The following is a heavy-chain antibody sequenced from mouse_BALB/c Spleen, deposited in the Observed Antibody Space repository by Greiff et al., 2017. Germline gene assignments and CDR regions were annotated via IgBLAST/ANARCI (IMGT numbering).Heavy chain of an antibody. D-gene: IGHD2-1*01. Sequence: QVQLKESGPGILQPSQTLSLTCSFSGFSLSTSGMGVSWIRQPSGKGLEWLAHIYWDDDKRYNPSLKSRLTISKDTSRNQVFLKITSVDTADTATYYCARREGNYDAMDYWGQGTSVTVSS. J-gene: IGHJ4*01. CDR2: IYWDDDK. V-gene: IGHV8-12*01. CDR3: ARREGNYDAMDY. CDR1: GFSLSTSGMG.